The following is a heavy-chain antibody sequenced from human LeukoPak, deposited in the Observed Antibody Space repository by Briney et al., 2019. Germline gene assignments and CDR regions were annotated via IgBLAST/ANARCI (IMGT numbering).Heavy chain of an antibody. CDR2: IFHTGTT. D-gene: IGHD2-2*02. Sequence: KPSETLSLTCAVSGFPLSSGDYWGWIRQPPGEGPGGVGTIFHTGTTYYNPSLKSRVTIPVDTSSNQFSLRLSSVTAADTAVYYCVRLGCGSTSCYKIWFDPWGQGTLVTVSS. V-gene: IGHV4-38-2*01. J-gene: IGHJ5*02. CDR1: GFPLSSGDY. CDR3: VRLGCGSTSCYKIWFDP.